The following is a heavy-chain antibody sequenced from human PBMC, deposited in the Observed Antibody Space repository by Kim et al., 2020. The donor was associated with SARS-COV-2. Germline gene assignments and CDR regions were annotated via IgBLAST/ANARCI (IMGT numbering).Heavy chain of an antibody. J-gene: IGHJ6*04. CDR1: GGSISSTSYY. D-gene: IGHD3-22*01. V-gene: IGHV4-39*02. CDR3: ARDLISFYFDSSGNLMAGSYGMDV. Sequence: SETLSLTCAVSGGSISSTSYYWGWIRQPPGKGLEWIGSVFYDGSTNYNPSLRSRVSISVDTSKNQFSLKLTSVTAADTDVYYCARDLISFYFDSSGNLMAGSYGMDVWGKGTTVTVSS. CDR2: VFYDGST.